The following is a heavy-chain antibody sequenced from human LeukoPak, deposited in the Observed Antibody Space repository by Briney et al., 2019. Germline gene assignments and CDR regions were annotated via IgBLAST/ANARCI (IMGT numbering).Heavy chain of an antibody. CDR1: GYNFTAYY. CDR3: ARGRFGEWDNWFDP. D-gene: IGHD3-10*01. V-gene: IGHV1-2*02. CDR2: NNPNSGDT. J-gene: IGHJ5*02. Sequence: GASVKVSCKASGYNFTAYYIHWVRQAPGQGLEWMGWNNPNSGDTNYEQKFQGGVTLTRDTSITTAYMELSRLRYDDTAVYFCARGRFGEWDNWFDPWGQGTLVTVSS.